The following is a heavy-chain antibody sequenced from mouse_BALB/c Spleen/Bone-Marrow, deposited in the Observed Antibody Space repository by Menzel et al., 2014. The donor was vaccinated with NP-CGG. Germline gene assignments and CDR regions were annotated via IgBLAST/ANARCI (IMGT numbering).Heavy chain of an antibody. Sequence: EVKLQESGGGLVQPGGSRKLSCAASGFTFSSFGMHWVRQAPEKGLEWVAYISNGSSTIYYADTVKGRSTISRDNPKNTLFLQMTSLRSEDTAMYYCARKGAMITHYYAMDYWGQGTSVTVSS. CDR2: ISNGSSTI. V-gene: IGHV5-17*02. D-gene: IGHD2-4*01. CDR3: ARKGAMITHYYAMDY. J-gene: IGHJ4*01. CDR1: GFTFSSFG.